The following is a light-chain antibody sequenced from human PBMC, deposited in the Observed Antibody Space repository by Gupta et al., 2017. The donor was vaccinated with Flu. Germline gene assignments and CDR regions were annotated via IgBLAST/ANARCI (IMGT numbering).Light chain of an antibody. J-gene: IGLJ1*01. CDR2: QDS. V-gene: IGLV3-1*01. Sequence: YELNQPPSVYVSPGQTASITCSGDKLGDTYACWYQQKPGQSPALVINQDSKRPSGIPERFSGANSGNTATLTISGTQARDEADYYCQAWDSSTFYVFGTGTKVTVL. CDR1: KLGDTY. CDR3: QAWDSSTFYV.